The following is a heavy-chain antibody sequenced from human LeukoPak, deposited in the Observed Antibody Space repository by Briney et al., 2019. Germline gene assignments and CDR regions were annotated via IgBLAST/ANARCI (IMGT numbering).Heavy chain of an antibody. D-gene: IGHD6-6*01. V-gene: IGHV3-33*01. CDR3: ARERLEYSSSSGGHY. CDR2: IWYDGSNK. J-gene: IGHJ4*02. CDR1: GFTFSSYG. Sequence: PGGSLRLPCAASGFTFSSYGMHWVRQAPGKGLEWVAVIWYDGSNKYYADSVKGRFTISRDNSKNTLYLQMNSLRAEDTAVYYCARERLEYSSSSGGHYWGQGTLLTVST.